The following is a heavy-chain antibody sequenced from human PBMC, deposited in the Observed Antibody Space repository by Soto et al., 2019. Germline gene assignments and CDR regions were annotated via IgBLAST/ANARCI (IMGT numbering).Heavy chain of an antibody. J-gene: IGHJ3*01. CDR3: VKRGRSWGAFGF. CDR2: IGGTDGDSDGVP. V-gene: IGHV3-23*01. D-gene: IGHD2-15*01. Sequence: VQLLESGGALVQPGGSLRLSCVASGFILTNYAMSWVRQAPGKGLEWNTTIGGTDGDSDGVPWYEDSVKGRFTISRDSAANTLFLHMDNLRVEDSGIYYCVKRGRSWGAFGFWGQGKTVVVSS. CDR1: GFILTNYA.